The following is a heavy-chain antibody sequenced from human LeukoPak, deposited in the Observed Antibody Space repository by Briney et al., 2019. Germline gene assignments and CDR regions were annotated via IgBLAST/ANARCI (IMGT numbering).Heavy chain of an antibody. CDR2: ISAYNGNT. CDR3: AKVYCSGGSCYSVFAY. Sequence: ASVKVSCKASGYTFTSYGISWVRQAPGQGLEWMGWISAYNGNTNYAQKLQGRVTMTTDTSTSTAYMELRSLRSDDTAVYYCAKVYCSGGSCYSVFAYWGQGTLVTVSS. J-gene: IGHJ4*02. CDR1: GYTFTSYG. V-gene: IGHV1-18*01. D-gene: IGHD2-15*01.